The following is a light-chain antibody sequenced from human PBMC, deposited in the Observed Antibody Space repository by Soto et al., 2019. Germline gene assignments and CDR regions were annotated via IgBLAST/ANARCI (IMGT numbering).Light chain of an antibody. CDR3: TSYAGVKNV. CDR1: SSDVGGYNY. CDR2: AVN. Sequence: QSALTQPPSASGSPGQSVTISCTGTSSDVGGYNYVSWYQQHPGKVTKLMVYAVNKRPSGVPDRFSGSKSGNTASLTVSGLQAEDEDDDYCTSYAGVKNVFGTGTKLTV. V-gene: IGLV2-8*01. J-gene: IGLJ1*01.